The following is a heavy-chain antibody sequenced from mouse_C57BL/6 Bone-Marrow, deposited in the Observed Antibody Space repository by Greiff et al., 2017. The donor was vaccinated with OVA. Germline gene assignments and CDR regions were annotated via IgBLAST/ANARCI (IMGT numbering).Heavy chain of an antibody. CDR2: ISDGGSYT. V-gene: IGHV5-4*03. Sequence: DVMLVESGGGLVKPGGSLKLSCAASGFTFSSYAMSWVRQTPEKRLEWVATISDGGSYTYYPDNVKGRSTISRDNAENNLYLQMSHLKSEDTAMYYCASLLVYYAMDYWGQGTSVTVSS. J-gene: IGHJ4*01. CDR3: ASLLVYYAMDY. CDR1: GFTFSSYA.